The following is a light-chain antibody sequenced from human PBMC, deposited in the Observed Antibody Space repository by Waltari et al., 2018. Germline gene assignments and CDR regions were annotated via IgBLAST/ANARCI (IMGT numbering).Light chain of an antibody. CDR2: AAY. J-gene: IGKJ3*01. Sequence: DIQMTQSPSSLSPSVGDRVTITCRASRGIGNYLAWFQQQPGKAPKSLIYAAYILQSGVPSRFSASGSGTDFTLTISSLYPEDFATYFCQQYYDFPVTFGPGTKVEIK. CDR3: QQYYDFPVT. V-gene: IGKV1-16*01. CDR1: RGIGNY.